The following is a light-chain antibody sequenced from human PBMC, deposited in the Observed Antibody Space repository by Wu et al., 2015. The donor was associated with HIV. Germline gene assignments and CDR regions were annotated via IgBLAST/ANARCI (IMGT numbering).Light chain of an antibody. J-gene: IGKJ2*01. CDR1: QGIGSW. V-gene: IGKV1-12*01. CDR2: AAS. Sequence: IQMTQSPSSVSASVGDRVTITCRASQGIGSWLGWYQQKLGKAPKLLIYAASNLQSGVPSRFSGSGSGTDFTLTISSLQPEDFATYYCQQSNSAPHTFGQGTKLEMK. CDR3: QQSNSAPHT.